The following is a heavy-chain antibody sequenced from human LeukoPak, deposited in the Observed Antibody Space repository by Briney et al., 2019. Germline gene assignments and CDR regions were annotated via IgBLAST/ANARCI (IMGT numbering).Heavy chain of an antibody. CDR1: GFTFSSHD. D-gene: IGHD6-13*01. J-gene: IGHJ4*02. CDR2: ITTSSDDT. V-gene: IGHV3-21*05. CDR3: VRDMTARSWHAFDS. Sequence: GGSLRLSCAASGFTFSSHDMDWVRQAPGKGLEWISHITTSSDDTHYADSVKDRFIISRDNVKDSLYLQMNSLRAEDTAVYYCVRDMTARSWHAFDSWGRGTLVTVSS.